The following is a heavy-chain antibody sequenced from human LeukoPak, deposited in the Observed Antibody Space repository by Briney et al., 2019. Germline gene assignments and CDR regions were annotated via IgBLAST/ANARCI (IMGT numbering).Heavy chain of an antibody. D-gene: IGHD6-13*01. Sequence: PSETLSLTCTVSGGSITTTSTYWGWIRQPPGKGMEWFGSIYYSGTTYYNPSLKSRVTIFVDTSKNQFSLKLSSVTAADMATYYCARSIAGDGPTHNWFGPWGQGALVTVSS. CDR3: ARSIAGDGPTHNWFGP. CDR2: IYYSGTT. V-gene: IGHV4-39*01. CDR1: GGSITTTSTY. J-gene: IGHJ5*02.